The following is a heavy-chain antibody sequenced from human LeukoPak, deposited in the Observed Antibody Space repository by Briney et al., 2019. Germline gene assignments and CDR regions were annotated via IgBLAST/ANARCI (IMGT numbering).Heavy chain of an antibody. D-gene: IGHD3-10*01. CDR3: AKDQGFLSPFDY. CDR1: EFSVGSNY. J-gene: IGHJ4*02. Sequence: GSLRLSCAASEFSVGSNYMTWVRQAPGKGLEWVSYISSSSTTIHYADSVKGRFTISRDNSKNTLYLQMNSLRAEDTAVYYCAKDQGFLSPFDYWGQGTLVTVSS. V-gene: IGHV3-48*01. CDR2: ISSSSTTI.